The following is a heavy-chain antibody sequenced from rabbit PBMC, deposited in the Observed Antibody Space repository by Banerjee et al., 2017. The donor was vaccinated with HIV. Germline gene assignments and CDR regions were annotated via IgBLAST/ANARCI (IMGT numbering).Heavy chain of an antibody. CDR1: GIDFSGYLY. V-gene: IGHV1S40*01. D-gene: IGHD7-1*01. J-gene: IGHJ4*01. CDR3: ARDGTGNDGYYFDL. Sequence: QSLEESGGDLVNPGASLTLTCKASGIDFSGYLYMCWVRQAPGTGLEWIACIYAGSSGSTYYASWAKGQFTISETSSTTVTLQMTSLTAADTASYFCARDGTGNDGYYFDLWGPGTLVTVS. CDR2: IYAGSSGST.